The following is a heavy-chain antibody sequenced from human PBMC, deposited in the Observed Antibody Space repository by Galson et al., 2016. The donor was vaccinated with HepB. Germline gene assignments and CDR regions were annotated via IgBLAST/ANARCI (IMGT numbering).Heavy chain of an antibody. CDR1: GASISSTNYN. CDR2: IHYGGST. Sequence: SETLSLTCSVSGASISSTNYNWGWIRQSPGKGLEWVGSIHYGGSTYYNPSLKSRVTMSLDTSKNQFSLNLNSVTAADTAMYYWARGDILRGSDRLPKIKWFDPWGQGTLVTVSS. CDR3: ARGDILRGSDRLPKIKWFDP. V-gene: IGHV4-39*01. D-gene: IGHD3-3*01. J-gene: IGHJ5*02.